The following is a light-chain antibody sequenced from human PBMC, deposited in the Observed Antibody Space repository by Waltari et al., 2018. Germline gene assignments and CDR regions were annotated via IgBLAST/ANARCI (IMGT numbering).Light chain of an antibody. Sequence: IQLTQSPSSLSASVGDSVTITCRASQTISRFLNWYQQKPGKAPQLLIYTASNLQDGVPSRFSGSGSGSDFTLTISSLHPEDFGTYYCQQSDSLPLTFAGGTTVE. CDR2: TAS. CDR1: QTISRF. J-gene: IGKJ4*01. CDR3: QQSDSLPLT. V-gene: IGKV1-39*01.